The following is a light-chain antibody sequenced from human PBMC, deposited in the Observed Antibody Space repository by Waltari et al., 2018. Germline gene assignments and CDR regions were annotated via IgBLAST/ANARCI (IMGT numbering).Light chain of an antibody. J-gene: IGLJ2*01. CDR3: CSYAGRRVV. CDR1: SSDVRPYNL. CDR2: DVT. Sequence: QSALTQPASVSGSPGQSITISCPGTSSDVRPYNLVSWYQHHPDKATKLMIYDVTKRPSGVSNRFSGSKSGNTASLTISGLQAEDEADYYCCSYAGRRVVFGGGTKLTVL. V-gene: IGLV2-23*02.